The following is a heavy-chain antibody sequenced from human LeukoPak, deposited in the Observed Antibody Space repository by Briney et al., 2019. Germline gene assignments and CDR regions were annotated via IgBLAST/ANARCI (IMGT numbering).Heavy chain of an antibody. Sequence: GASVKVSCKASGSTFTGYYMHWVRQAPGQGHERVGWVNTNSGGKNYAQKVQGRVTITRDTSISTAYMELSRLRSDDTAVYYCARGGYCSSTSCYGAYYYYYYMDVWGKGTTVTVSS. CDR1: GSTFTGYY. V-gene: IGHV1-2*02. CDR3: ARGGYCSSTSCYGAYYYYYYMDV. CDR2: VNTNSGGK. D-gene: IGHD2-2*01. J-gene: IGHJ6*03.